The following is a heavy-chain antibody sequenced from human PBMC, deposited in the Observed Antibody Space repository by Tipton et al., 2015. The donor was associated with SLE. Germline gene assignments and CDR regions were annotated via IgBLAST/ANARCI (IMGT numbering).Heavy chain of an antibody. J-gene: IGHJ4*02. CDR3: ANSGLRREYRQFDY. Sequence: TLSLTCSVSGGSISNYYWSWIRQPPGKGLEWIGYINYSGITNYNFSLKSRVTMSLDTSNNQFSLRLSSVTTADTAVYYCANSGLRREYRQFDYWGQGTLVTVS. CDR2: INYSGIT. D-gene: IGHD3-10*01. CDR1: GGSISNYY. V-gene: IGHV4-59*07.